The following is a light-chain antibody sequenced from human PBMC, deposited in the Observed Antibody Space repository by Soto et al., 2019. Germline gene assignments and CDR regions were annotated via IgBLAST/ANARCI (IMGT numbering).Light chain of an antibody. J-gene: IGLJ3*02. V-gene: IGLV2-11*01. CDR3: CSYGGYFWV. CDR2: DVT. Sequence: QSVLTQPRSVSGSPGQSVTISCTGTSSDVGGYDYVSWFQHHPGKVPKLMIYDVTKRPSGVPDRFSASKSGNTASLTISGPQAEDEADYYCCSYGGYFWVFGGGTKLTVL. CDR1: SSDVGGYDY.